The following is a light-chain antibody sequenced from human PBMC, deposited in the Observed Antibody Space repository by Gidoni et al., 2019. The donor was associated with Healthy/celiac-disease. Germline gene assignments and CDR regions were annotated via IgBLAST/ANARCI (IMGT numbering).Light chain of an antibody. CDR2: WAS. CDR3: QQYLSAPWT. CDR1: QSVLYNSNNRNY. J-gene: IGKJ1*01. Sequence: DIVMTQSPDSLSVSLGERATINCKSSQSVLYNSNNRNYLAWYQQKPGQPPKVIIYWASTRESGVPDRFSGSGSGTDFTLAISSLQAEDVAVYYCQQYLSAPWTFGQGTKVEIK. V-gene: IGKV4-1*01.